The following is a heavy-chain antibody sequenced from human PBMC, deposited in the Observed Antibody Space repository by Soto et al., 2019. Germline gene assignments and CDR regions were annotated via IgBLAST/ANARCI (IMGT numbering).Heavy chain of an antibody. CDR1: GGSVSSGNYF. CDR3: AILTKPTAVTTAFRGGYGLDV. Sequence: QVQLQESGPGLVKPSETLSLTCTVSGGSVSSGNYFWSWIRQPPGKGLEWIGYIHSSGSTNYNPSLKSRVTISADTSRNQLSLRLTSVTAADTAVYYCAILTKPTAVTTAFRGGYGLDVWGQGTTVTVSS. V-gene: IGHV4-61*01. D-gene: IGHD4-17*01. CDR2: IHSSGST. J-gene: IGHJ6*02.